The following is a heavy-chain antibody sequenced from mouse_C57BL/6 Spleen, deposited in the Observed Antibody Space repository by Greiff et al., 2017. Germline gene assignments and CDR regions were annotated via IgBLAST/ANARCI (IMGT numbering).Heavy chain of an antibody. CDR3: ARDDYDAGFAY. V-gene: IGHV1-19*01. J-gene: IGHJ3*01. CDR2: INPYNGGT. Sequence: EVQLVESGPVLVKPGASVKMSCKASGYTFTDYYMNWVKQSHGKSLEWIGVINPYNGGTSYNQKFKGKATLTVDKSSSTAYMELNSLTSEDSAVYYCARDDYDAGFAYWGQGTLVTVSA. CDR1: GYTFTDYY. D-gene: IGHD2-4*01.